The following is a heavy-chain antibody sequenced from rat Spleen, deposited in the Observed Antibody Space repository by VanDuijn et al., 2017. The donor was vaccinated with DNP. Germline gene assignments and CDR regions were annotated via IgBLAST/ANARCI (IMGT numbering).Heavy chain of an antibody. D-gene: IGHD1-11*01. J-gene: IGHJ2*01. CDR3: TSNPHFRTTAPSVWKPPYSESYY. Sequence: EVQLVESGGGPVQPGGSLKVSCVASGFIFSNYWMTWIRQAPGKGLEWVASITKTGDITYYSDSVQGRFSISRDNAESTLYLQVNSLKSEDTATYYCTSNPHFRTTAPSVWKPPYSESYYW. CDR2: ITKTGDIT. CDR1: GFIFSNYW. V-gene: IGHV5-31*01.